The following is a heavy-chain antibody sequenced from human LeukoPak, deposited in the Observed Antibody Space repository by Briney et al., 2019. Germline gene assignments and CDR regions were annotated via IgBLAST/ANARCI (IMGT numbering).Heavy chain of an antibody. CDR1: GFTFSSYA. D-gene: IGHD4-11*01. CDR3: AKGARPVSTEWYFDL. J-gene: IGHJ2*01. CDR2: ISDSGGIT. V-gene: IGHV3-23*01. Sequence: GGSLRLSCAASGFTFSSYAMSWVRHAPGKGLEWVSTISDSGGITYYADSVKGRFTISRDNSKNTLYLHMNSLRADDTAVYHCAKGARPVSTEWYFDLWGRGTLVTVSS.